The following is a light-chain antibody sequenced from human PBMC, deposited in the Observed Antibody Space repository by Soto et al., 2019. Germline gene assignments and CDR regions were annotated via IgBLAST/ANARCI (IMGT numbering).Light chain of an antibody. J-gene: IGKJ4*01. CDR3: QQYENLPRT. CDR1: QDITNY. V-gene: IGKV1-33*01. CDR2: DVS. Sequence: DIQMTQSPSSLSASVGDRVTITCQAGQDITNYLNWYQQKPGKAPKLVIYDVSNLERGVPSRFSGSGSGTHFTFSISSLQPEDFATYYCQQYENLPRTFGGGTKVEMK.